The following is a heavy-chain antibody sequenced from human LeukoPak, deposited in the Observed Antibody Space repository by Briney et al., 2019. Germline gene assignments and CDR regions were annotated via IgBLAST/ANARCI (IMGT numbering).Heavy chain of an antibody. CDR2: FLYGYTT. CDR1: GDSINNSY. CDR3: AKFSSGYCLN. Sequence: SETLSLTCTVSGDSINNSYWTWIRQPPGKRLEWIGYFLYGYTTDYNPSLKGRVTISLDTSKNQFSLNLSAVTAADTAVYYCAKFSSGYCLNRGQGTLVTVSS. V-gene: IGHV4-59*01. D-gene: IGHD3-22*01. J-gene: IGHJ4*02.